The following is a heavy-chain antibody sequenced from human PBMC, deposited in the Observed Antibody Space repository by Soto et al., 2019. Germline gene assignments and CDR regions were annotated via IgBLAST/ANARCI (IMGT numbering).Heavy chain of an antibody. D-gene: IGHD2-2*01. CDR2: IYYSGTS. Sequence: PSETLSLTCTVSGGSISDDTYYWRWIRQPPGKGLEWIGSIYYSGTSSYNPSLESRVTMSVDTSKKQLSLRLRSVTATDTAVYYCERLHCTSPGCVPIDPWGHGTLVTVSS. V-gene: IGHV4-39*01. CDR3: ERLHCTSPGCVPIDP. J-gene: IGHJ5*02. CDR1: GGSISDDTYY.